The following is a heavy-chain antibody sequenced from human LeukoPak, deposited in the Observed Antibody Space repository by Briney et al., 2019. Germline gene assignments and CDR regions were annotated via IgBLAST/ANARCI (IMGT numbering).Heavy chain of an antibody. CDR3: ARAAGTGFDY. Sequence: SETLSLTCAVYGGSFSGYYWSWIRQPPGKGLEWIGEINHSGSTNYNPSLKSQVTISVDTSKNQFSLKLSSVTAADTAVYYCARAAGTGFDYWGQGTLVTVSS. CDR1: GGSFSGYY. V-gene: IGHV4-34*01. CDR2: INHSGST. J-gene: IGHJ4*02. D-gene: IGHD6-13*01.